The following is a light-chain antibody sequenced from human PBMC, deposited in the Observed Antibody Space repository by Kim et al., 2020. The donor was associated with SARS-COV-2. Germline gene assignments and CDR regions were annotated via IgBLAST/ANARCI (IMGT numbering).Light chain of an antibody. CDR3: NSRDSNDNVV. CDR2: GKN. Sequence: VALGQTVRITCRGDSLRSYYATWYQQKPGQAPILVIYGKNNRPSGIPDRFSASSSGNTASLTITGTQAGDEADYYCNSRDSNDNVVFGGGTQLTVL. CDR1: SLRSYY. V-gene: IGLV3-19*01. J-gene: IGLJ2*01.